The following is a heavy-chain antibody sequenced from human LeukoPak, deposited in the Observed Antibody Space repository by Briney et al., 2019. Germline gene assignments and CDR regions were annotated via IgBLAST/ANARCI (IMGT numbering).Heavy chain of an antibody. J-gene: IGHJ5*02. CDR1: GGPISSYQ. CDR3: ARRTTVTPNWFDP. Sequence: SETLSLTCTLSGGPISSYQWSWIRQPPGKGLEWIGYIYYTGSTNYHPSLRSRITISLDTSKNQFSLKLSSVTAADTAVYYCARRTTVTPNWFDPWGQGTLVTVSS. V-gene: IGHV4-59*08. D-gene: IGHD4-17*01. CDR2: IYYTGST.